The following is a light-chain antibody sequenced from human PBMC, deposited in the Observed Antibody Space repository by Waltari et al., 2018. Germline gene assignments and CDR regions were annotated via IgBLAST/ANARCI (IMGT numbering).Light chain of an antibody. CDR2: DFS. CDR1: IRDLGGFNY. Sequence: QSALTQPRSVSGSPVPSVPIPCPGTIRDLGGFNYFSLYQQHPGKAPKLMIYDFSRWPSGVPDRFSGSKSGNTASLTISGLQAEDEADYYCCSYAGSYSWVFGGGTKLTVL. V-gene: IGLV2-11*01. J-gene: IGLJ3*02. CDR3: CSYAGSYSWV.